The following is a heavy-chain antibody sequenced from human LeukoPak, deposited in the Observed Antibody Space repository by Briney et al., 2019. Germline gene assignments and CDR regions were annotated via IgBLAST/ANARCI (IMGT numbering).Heavy chain of an antibody. D-gene: IGHD3-10*01. J-gene: IGHJ5*02. CDR1: GFTFSNYG. CDR3: AKKAFDSGNYHWFDP. CDR2: ISYDGSNK. Sequence: GRSLRLSCAASGFTFSNYGMHWVRQAPGKGLEWVAIISYDGSNKYYADYVKGRFTISRDNSKNTLYLQMNSLRAEDTAVYYCAKKAFDSGNYHWFDPWGQGTLVTVSS. V-gene: IGHV3-30*18.